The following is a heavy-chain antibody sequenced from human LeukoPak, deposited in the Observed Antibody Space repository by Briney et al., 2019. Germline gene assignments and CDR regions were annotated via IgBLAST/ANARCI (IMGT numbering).Heavy chain of an antibody. D-gene: IGHD3-22*01. CDR3: AKDSYYDSSGYSGY. CDR1: GFTVSSNY. J-gene: IGHJ4*02. Sequence: GGSLRLSCAASGFTVSSNYMSWVRQAPGKGLEWVSVIYSGGSTYYADSVKGRFTISRDNSKNTLYLQMNSLRAEDTAVYYCAKDSYYDSSGYSGYWGQGTLVTVSS. CDR2: IYSGGST. V-gene: IGHV3-53*01.